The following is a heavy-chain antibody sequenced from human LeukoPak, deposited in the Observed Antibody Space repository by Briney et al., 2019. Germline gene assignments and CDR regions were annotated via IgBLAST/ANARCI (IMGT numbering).Heavy chain of an antibody. CDR2: IYYSGST. D-gene: IGHD3-10*01. Sequence: SETLSLTCTVSGGSIISGSYYWSWIRQPPGKGLEWIGTIYYSGSTFYNPSLRSRITISVDTSKNQFSLKLSSVTAADTAVYYCARDHGSGSLVDYWGQGTLVTVSS. CDR3: ARDHGSGSLVDY. CDR1: GGSIISGSYY. V-gene: IGHV4-39*07. J-gene: IGHJ4*02.